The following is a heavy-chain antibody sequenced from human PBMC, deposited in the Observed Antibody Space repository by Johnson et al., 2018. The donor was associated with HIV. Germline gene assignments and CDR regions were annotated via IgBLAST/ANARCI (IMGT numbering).Heavy chain of an antibody. V-gene: IGHV3-30*04. Sequence: QEKLVESGGGVVQPGRSLRLSCAASGFTFSSYAMHWVRQAPGKGLEWVAVISYDGSNKYYADSVKGRFTISRDNSKNPLYLQMNSLRAEDTAVYYCARGKYYYDSSGYYGPKTNNGAFDIWGQGTMVTVSS. CDR2: ISYDGSNK. D-gene: IGHD3-22*01. CDR3: ARGKYYYDSSGYYGPKTNNGAFDI. CDR1: GFTFSSYA. J-gene: IGHJ3*02.